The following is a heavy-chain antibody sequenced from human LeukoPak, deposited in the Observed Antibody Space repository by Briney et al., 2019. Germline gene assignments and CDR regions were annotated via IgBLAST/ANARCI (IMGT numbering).Heavy chain of an antibody. D-gene: IGHD5-24*01. CDR1: GFTFSSYA. Sequence: PGGSLRLSCAASGFTFSSYAMHWVRQAPGKGLEWVAVISYDGSNKYYADSVKGRFTISRDNSKNTLYLQMNSLRAEDTAVYYCARGYAVDGYNDFDYWGQGTLVTVSS. CDR2: ISYDGSNK. V-gene: IGHV3-30-3*01. J-gene: IGHJ4*02. CDR3: ARGYAVDGYNDFDY.